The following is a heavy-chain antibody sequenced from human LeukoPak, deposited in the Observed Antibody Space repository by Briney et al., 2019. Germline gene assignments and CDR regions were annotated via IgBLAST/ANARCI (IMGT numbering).Heavy chain of an antibody. CDR3: ARDSGWELSSVQGYYYGMDV. V-gene: IGHV1-2*02. CDR1: GYTFTGYY. D-gene: IGHD6-19*01. CDR2: INPNSGGT. J-gene: IGHJ6*02. Sequence: ASVKVSCKASGYTFTGYYMHWVRQAPGQGLEWMGWINPNSGGTNYAQKLQGRVTMTTDTSTSTAYMELRSLRSDDTAVYYCARDSGWELSSVQGYYYGMDVWGLGPPVTVSS.